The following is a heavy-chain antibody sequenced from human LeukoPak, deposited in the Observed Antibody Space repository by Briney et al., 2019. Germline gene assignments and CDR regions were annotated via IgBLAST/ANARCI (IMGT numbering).Heavy chain of an antibody. Sequence: GGSLRLSCAASGFTFSSYWMSWVRQAPGKGLVWVSRINSDGSSTSYADSVKGRFTISRDNAKNTLYLQMNSLRAEDTAVYYCATNYGSGSYWYWGQGTLVTVSS. CDR2: INSDGSST. V-gene: IGHV3-74*01. D-gene: IGHD3-10*01. CDR1: GFTFSSYW. J-gene: IGHJ4*02. CDR3: ATNYGSGSYWY.